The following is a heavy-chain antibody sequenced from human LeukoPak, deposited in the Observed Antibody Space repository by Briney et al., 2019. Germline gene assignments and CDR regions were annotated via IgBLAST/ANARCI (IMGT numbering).Heavy chain of an antibody. V-gene: IGHV3-48*03. D-gene: IGHD3-10*02. CDR1: GFTFSSYE. CDR3: AELGITMIGGV. CDR2: ISSSGSTI. Sequence: PGRSLRLSCAASGFTFSSYEMNWVRQAPGKGLEWVSYISSSGSTIYYADSVKGRFTISRDNAMNSLYLQINSLRAEDTAVYYCAELGITMIGGVWGKGTTVTISS. J-gene: IGHJ6*04.